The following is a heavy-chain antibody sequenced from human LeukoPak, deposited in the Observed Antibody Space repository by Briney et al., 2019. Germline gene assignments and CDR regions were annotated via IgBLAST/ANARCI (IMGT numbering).Heavy chain of an antibody. CDR1: GYSFTSYW. D-gene: IGHD3-22*01. CDR2: IYPGDSDT. Sequence: GESLKISCKGSGYSFTSYWIGWVRQMPGKGLEWMGIIYPGDSDTRYSPSFQGQVTISADKSISTAYLQWSSLKASDTAMYYCASRPYYYDSSGYYFDYWGQGTLVTVSS. J-gene: IGHJ4*02. CDR3: ASRPYYYDSSGYYFDY. V-gene: IGHV5-51*01.